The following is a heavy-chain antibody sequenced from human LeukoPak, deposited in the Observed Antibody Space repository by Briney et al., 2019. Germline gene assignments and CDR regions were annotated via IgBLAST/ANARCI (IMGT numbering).Heavy chain of an antibody. CDR3: ARETTVTTDDAFDI. CDR1: GGSISSYY. CDR2: IYTSGST. Sequence: SETLSLTCTVSGGSISSYYWSWIRQPAGKGLEWIGRIYTSGSTNYNPSLKSRATMSVDTSKNQFSLKLSSVTAADTAVYYCARETTVTTDDAFDIWGQGTMVTVSS. V-gene: IGHV4-4*07. J-gene: IGHJ3*02. D-gene: IGHD4-17*01.